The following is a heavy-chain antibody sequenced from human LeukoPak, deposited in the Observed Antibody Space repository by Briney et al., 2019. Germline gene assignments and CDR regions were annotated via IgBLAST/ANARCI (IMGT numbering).Heavy chain of an antibody. CDR3: ARHDYSNVRYFDH. J-gene: IGHJ4*02. V-gene: IGHV4-61*02. D-gene: IGHD4-11*01. CDR2: IFTSGST. CDR1: GGSISSGNYC. Sequence: SQTLSLTCTVSGGSISSGNYCWSWIRQPAGKGLEWIGRIFTSGSTNYNPSLKSRVTISLDTSKNQFSLKLSSVTAADTAVYYCARHDYSNVRYFDHWGQGTLVTVSS.